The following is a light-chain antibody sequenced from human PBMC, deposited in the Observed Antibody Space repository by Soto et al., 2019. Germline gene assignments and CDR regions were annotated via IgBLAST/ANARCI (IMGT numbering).Light chain of an antibody. CDR1: QSVSSRS. CDR2: GAS. V-gene: IGKV3-20*01. J-gene: IGKJ1*01. Sequence: EIVLTQSPGTLSLSPGERATLSCRASQSVSSRSLAWYQQKPGQAPRLLIYGASSRATGIPDRFNGXGSGTDFTLKISRLEPEDFAVYYCQQYGSSPRTFGQGTKVDIK. CDR3: QQYGSSPRT.